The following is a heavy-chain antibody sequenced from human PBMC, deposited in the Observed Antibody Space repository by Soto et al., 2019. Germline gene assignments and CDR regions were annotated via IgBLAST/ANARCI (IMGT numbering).Heavy chain of an antibody. D-gene: IGHD2-21*02. CDR3: ATAPGPY. V-gene: IGHV4-59*01. CDR1: GGSISGYY. CDR2: IYYSGTT. J-gene: IGHJ4*02. Sequence: PSETLSLTCTVSGGSISGYYWSWIRQPPGKGLEWIGYIYYSGTTNYNPSLKSRVTISVDTSKNQFSLKLSSVTAADTAVYYCATAPGPYWGQGTLVTVSS.